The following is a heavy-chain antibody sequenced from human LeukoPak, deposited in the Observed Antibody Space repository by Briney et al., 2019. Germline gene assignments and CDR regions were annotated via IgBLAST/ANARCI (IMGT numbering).Heavy chain of an antibody. Sequence: PSETLSLTCAVYGGSFSGYYWSWIRQPPGKGLEWIGEINHSGSTNYNPSLKSRVTISVDTSKNQFSLKLSSVTAADTAVYYCARGLGDDSSGYYSPSDAFDIWGQGTMVTVSS. CDR3: ARGLGDDSSGYYSPSDAFDI. V-gene: IGHV4-34*01. CDR2: INHSGST. D-gene: IGHD3-22*01. J-gene: IGHJ3*02. CDR1: GGSFSGYY.